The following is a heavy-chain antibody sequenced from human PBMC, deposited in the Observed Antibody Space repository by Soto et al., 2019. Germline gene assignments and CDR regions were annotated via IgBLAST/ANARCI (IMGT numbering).Heavy chain of an antibody. D-gene: IGHD3-22*01. CDR1: GGSITSYF. V-gene: IGHV4-59*01. J-gene: IGHJ4*02. CDR2: IYHRGNT. CDR3: ARDKYYDSTGTFDF. Sequence: SETLSLTCTVSGGSITSYFWTWIRQPPGKGLEWIGYIYHRGNTNYNPSLKSRVTFSVDTSKNQFSLKLSSVTAADTAVSYCARDKYYDSTGTFDFWGQGTLVTVSS.